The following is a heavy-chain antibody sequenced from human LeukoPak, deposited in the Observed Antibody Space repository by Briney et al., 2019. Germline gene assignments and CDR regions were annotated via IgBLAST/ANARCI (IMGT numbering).Heavy chain of an antibody. CDR2: IKQDGSEK. CDR3: ARRGTKYYYGSGLNY. Sequence: GGSLRLSCAASGFTFSSYWMSWVRQAPGKGLEWVANIKQDGSEKYYVDSVKGRFTISRDNAKNSLYLQMNSLRAEDTAVYYCARRGTKYYYGSGLNYWGQGTLVTVSS. CDR1: GFTFSSYW. J-gene: IGHJ4*02. D-gene: IGHD3-10*01. V-gene: IGHV3-7*01.